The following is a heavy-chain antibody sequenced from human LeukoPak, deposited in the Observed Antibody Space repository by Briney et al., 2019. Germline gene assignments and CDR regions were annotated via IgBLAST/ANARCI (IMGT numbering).Heavy chain of an antibody. CDR1: GGSISSYY. V-gene: IGHV4-59*08. J-gene: IGHJ4*02. CDR2: INHSGNT. Sequence: SETLSLTCTVSGGSISSYYWSWLPQAPGKGLEWVGYINHSGNTKDNPSLKSRVTISVDTSKNQFSLKMTSVTAADTAVYYCARNWAFMLGEVIVMTPPDYWGQGTLVTVSS. D-gene: IGHD3-16*02. CDR3: ARNWAFMLGEVIVMTPPDY.